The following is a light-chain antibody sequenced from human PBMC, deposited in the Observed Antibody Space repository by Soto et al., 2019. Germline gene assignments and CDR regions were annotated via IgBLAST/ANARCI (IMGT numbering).Light chain of an antibody. CDR2: EVS. CDR1: SSDVGGYNY. J-gene: IGLJ1*01. CDR3: SSYTSSSAYV. Sequence: QSALTQPASVSGSPGQSITISCTGTSSDVGGYNYVSWCQQHPGKAPKLMIYEVSNRPSGVSNRFSGSKSGNTASLTISGLQAEDEADYYCSSYTSSSAYVFGTGTKATVL. V-gene: IGLV2-14*01.